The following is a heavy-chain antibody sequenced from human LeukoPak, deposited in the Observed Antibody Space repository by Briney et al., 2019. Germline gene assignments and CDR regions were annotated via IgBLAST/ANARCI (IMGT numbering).Heavy chain of an antibody. D-gene: IGHD3-10*01. CDR2: ISGSGGST. CDR3: AKGHILLWFVA. Sequence: GGSLRLSCAASGFTFNSYAMSWVRQAPGKGLEWVSAISGSGGSTYYADSVKGRFTISRDNSKNTLYLQMNSLRAEDTAVYYCAKGHILLWFVAWGQGTLVTVSS. V-gene: IGHV3-23*01. CDR1: GFTFNSYA. J-gene: IGHJ5*02.